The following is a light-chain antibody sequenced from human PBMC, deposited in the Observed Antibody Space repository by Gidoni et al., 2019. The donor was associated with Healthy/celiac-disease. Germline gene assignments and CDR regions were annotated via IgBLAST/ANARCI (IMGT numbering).Light chain of an antibody. CDR1: QGISRY. J-gene: IGKJ2*01. Sequence: AIRITQSPSSLSACTGDRVTITCRASQGISRYLAWYQQKPGKAPKLLLYAASTLQSGVPPRFSGSGSGTDFTLPISCLQSEDFATYYCQQYYSYPYTFGQGTKLEIK. CDR3: QQYYSYPYT. CDR2: AAS. V-gene: IGKV1-8*01.